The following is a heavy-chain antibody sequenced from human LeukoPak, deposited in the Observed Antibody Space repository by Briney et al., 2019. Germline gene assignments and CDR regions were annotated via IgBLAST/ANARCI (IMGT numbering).Heavy chain of an antibody. CDR3: AREYSSSSPYYFDY. CDR1: GFTFSNYA. CDR2: ISYDGSSK. V-gene: IGHV3-30-3*01. D-gene: IGHD6-13*01. J-gene: IGHJ4*02. Sequence: GGSLRLSCAASGFTFSNYAMHWVRQAPGKGLEWVAVISYDGSSKSYADSVKGRFTTSRDNSKNTLYLQMNTLRAEDTALHYCAREYSSSSPYYFDYWGQGTPVTVSS.